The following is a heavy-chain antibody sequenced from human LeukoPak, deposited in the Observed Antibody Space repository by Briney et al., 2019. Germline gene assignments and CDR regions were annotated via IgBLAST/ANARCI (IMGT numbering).Heavy chain of an antibody. Sequence: ASVKVSCKASGYTFTSYGISWVRQAPGQGLEWMGWISAYNGNTNYAQKFQGRVTMTRDMSTSTVYMELSSLRSEDTAVYYCARDVGYSSGWYWFDPWGQGALVTVSS. CDR3: ARDVGYSSGWYWFDP. J-gene: IGHJ5*02. CDR1: GYTFTSYG. CDR2: ISAYNGNT. V-gene: IGHV1-18*01. D-gene: IGHD6-19*01.